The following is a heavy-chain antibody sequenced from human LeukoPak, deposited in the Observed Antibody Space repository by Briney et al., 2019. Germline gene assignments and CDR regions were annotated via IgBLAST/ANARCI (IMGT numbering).Heavy chain of an antibody. CDR3: ARGRVPELSYYYYGMDV. V-gene: IGHV4-59*01. CDR2: IYYSGST. Sequence: SETLSLTCTVPGGSISSYYWSWIRQPPGKGLEWIGYIYYSGSTNYNPSLKSRVTISVDTSKNQFSLKLSSVTAADTAVYYCARGRVPELSYYYYGMDVWGQGTTVTVSS. CDR1: GGSISSYY. J-gene: IGHJ6*02. D-gene: IGHD5-24*01.